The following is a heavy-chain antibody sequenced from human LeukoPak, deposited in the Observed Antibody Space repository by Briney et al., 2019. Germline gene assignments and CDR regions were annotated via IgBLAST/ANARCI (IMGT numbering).Heavy chain of an antibody. Sequence: GASVKVSCKASGGTFSSYAMSWVRQAPGKGLEWVSAISGSGGSAYYADSVKGRFTISRDNSKNTLYLQMNSLRAEDTAVYYCANSNYYDFWSGYFSFDYWGQGTLVTVSS. D-gene: IGHD3-3*01. V-gene: IGHV3-23*01. CDR1: GGTFSSYA. J-gene: IGHJ4*02. CDR2: ISGSGGSA. CDR3: ANSNYYDFWSGYFSFDY.